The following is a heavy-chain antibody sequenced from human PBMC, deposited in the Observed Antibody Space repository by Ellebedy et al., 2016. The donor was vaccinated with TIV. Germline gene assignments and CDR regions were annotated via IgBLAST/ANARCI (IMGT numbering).Heavy chain of an antibody. CDR1: SGSISGYY. CDR2: MYDSEHI. J-gene: IGHJ5*02. CDR3: ARSKKGDSSGWYFWFDP. D-gene: IGHD6-19*01. V-gene: IGHV4-59*01. Sequence: SETLSLTXTVPSGSISGYYWNWIRQPPGKGLEWIGYMYDSEHIDYNPSLRSRFTLSIDTSKNQFSLKLSSVTAADTAVYYCARSKKGDSSGWYFWFDPWGQGTLVTVSS.